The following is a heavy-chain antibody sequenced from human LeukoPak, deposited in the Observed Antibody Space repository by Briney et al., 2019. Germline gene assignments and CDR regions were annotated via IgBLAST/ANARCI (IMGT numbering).Heavy chain of an antibody. CDR2: INPSGGST. CDR1: GYIFTNYY. CDR3: ARDPGGDYVLDY. Sequence: ASVKVSCKASGYIFTNYYIHWVRQAPGQGLEWMGIINPSGGSTSYAQKFQGRVTMTRDTSISTAYMELSRLRSDDTAVYYCARDPGGDYVLDYWGQGTMVTVSS. J-gene: IGHJ3*01. V-gene: IGHV1-46*01. D-gene: IGHD4-17*01.